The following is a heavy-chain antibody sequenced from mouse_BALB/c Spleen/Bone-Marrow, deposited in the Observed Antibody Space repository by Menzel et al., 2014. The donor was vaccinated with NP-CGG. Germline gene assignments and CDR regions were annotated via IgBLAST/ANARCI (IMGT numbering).Heavy chain of an antibody. CDR3: TREYGRGYWYFDV. J-gene: IGHJ1*01. CDR1: GFTFSNYW. D-gene: IGHD2-10*02. V-gene: IGHV6-6*02. CDR2: VRLKSNNYAT. Sequence: DVKLQESGGGLEQPGGSMKLSCVASGFTFSNYWMNWVRQSPEKGLEWVAEVRLKSNNYATHYAESVKGRFTISRDDSKSSVYLQMNNLRTEDTGIYYCTREYGRGYWYFDVWGAGTTVTVSS.